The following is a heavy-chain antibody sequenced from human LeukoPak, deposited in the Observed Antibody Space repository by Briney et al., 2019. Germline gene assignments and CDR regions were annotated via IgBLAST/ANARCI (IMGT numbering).Heavy chain of an antibody. J-gene: IGHJ4*02. V-gene: IGHV4-59*01. CDR3: ARQQQLVFDY. Sequence: PSETLSLTCAVYGGSFSGYYWSWIRQPPGKGLEWIGYIYYSGSTNYNPSLKSRVTISVDTSKNQFSLKLSSVTAADTAVYYCARQQQLVFDYWGQGTLVTVSS. CDR2: IYYSGST. CDR1: GGSFSGYY. D-gene: IGHD6-13*01.